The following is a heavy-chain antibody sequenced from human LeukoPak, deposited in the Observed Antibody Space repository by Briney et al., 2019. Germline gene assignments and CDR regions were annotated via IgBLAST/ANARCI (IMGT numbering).Heavy chain of an antibody. CDR3: ARAAVAWSYYYYGMDV. V-gene: IGHV1-18*01. Sequence: GASVKVSCKASGHTFTSDGISWVRQAPGQGLEWMGWISAYNGNTNYAQKLQGRVTMTTDTSTSTAYMELRSLRSDDTAVYYCARAAVAWSYYYYGMDVWGQGTTVTVSS. CDR2: ISAYNGNT. CDR1: GHTFTSDG. D-gene: IGHD6-19*01. J-gene: IGHJ6*02.